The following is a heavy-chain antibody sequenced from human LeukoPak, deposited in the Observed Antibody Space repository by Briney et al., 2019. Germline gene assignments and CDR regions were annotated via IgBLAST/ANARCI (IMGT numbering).Heavy chain of an antibody. V-gene: IGHV4-59*13. CDR1: GGSISTYY. D-gene: IGHD6-19*01. J-gene: IGHJ3*02. CDR3: ARAFSAWPHAFDI. Sequence: SETLSLTCTVSGGSISTYYWGWVRQTPGKGLAWLGYISYSGTTTYSPSLKSRVTISLDTSGNQFSLRLNSLTAADTAVYYCARAFSAWPHAFDIWGQGTMDTVSS. CDR2: ISYSGTT.